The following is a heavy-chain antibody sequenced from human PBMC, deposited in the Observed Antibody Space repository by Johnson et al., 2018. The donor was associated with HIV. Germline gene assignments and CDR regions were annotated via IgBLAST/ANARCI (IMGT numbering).Heavy chain of an antibody. J-gene: IGHJ3*02. CDR3: ANVYYNILTGYYYDAFDI. CDR2: INWNGGST. Sequence: VQLVESGGGVVRPRGSLRLSCAASGFTFDDYGLSWVRQTPGKGLEWVSGINWNGGSTGYADSVKGRFTISRDNSKNPLPLQLNRLRTEDTAVYYCANVYYNILTGYYYDAFDIWGQGTMVTVSS. CDR1: GFTFDDYG. V-gene: IGHV3-20*04. D-gene: IGHD3-9*01.